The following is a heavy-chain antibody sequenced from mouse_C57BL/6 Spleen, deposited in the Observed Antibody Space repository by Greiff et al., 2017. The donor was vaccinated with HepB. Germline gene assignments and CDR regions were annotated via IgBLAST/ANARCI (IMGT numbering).Heavy chain of an antibody. CDR1: GYSITSGYY. J-gene: IGHJ3*01. CDR3: AREALLRFGFAY. CDR2: ISYDGSN. D-gene: IGHD1-1*01. Sequence: EVKLQESGPGLVKPSQSLSLTCSVTGYSITSGYYWNWIRQFPGNKLEWMGYISYDGSNNYNPSLKNRISITRDTSKNQFFLKLNSVTTEDTATYYCAREALLRFGFAYWGQGTLVTVSA. V-gene: IGHV3-6*01.